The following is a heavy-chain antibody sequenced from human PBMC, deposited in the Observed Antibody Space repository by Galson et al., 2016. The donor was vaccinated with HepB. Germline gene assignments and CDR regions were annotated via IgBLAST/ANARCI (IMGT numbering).Heavy chain of an antibody. J-gene: IGHJ4*02. Sequence: SLRLSCAASGFTFDDYGMHWVRQAPGKGLEWVAVMSYDGSNKYYVESVKGRFTISRDNTKNILYLQMNSLRAEDTAMYYCAKDIDSSYTAPDSWGQGTLVTVSS. CDR3: AKDIDSSYTAPDS. CDR2: MSYDGSNK. CDR1: GFTFDDYG. D-gene: IGHD5-18*01. V-gene: IGHV3-30*18.